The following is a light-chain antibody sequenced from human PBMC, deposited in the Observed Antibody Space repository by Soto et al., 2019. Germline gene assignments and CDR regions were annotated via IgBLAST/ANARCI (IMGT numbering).Light chain of an antibody. CDR1: QGISSY. CDR2: AAS. J-gene: IGKJ1*01. CDR3: HTFSGAPST. Sequence: DIQLTQSPSFLSTSVGDRVIITCRASQGISSYLVWYQQKPGTVPKVLIFAASNLQKGVPSRFRGTGSGTAFTLTISSLQPEDVATYYFHTFSGAPSTFGQGTKVEI. V-gene: IGKV1-27*01.